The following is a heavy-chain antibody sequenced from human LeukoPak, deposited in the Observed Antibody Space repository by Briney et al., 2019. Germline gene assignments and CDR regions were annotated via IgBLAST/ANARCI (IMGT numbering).Heavy chain of an antibody. Sequence: SETLSLTCTVSGGSINNYYWSWIRQPPGKGLEWIGYIYYSGSTNYNPSLKSRVTISIGTSNNQFSLKLSAVTAADTAVYYCARGVESYYFMDVWGKGTTVTVSS. D-gene: IGHD3-16*01. CDR3: ARGVESYYFMDV. CDR2: IYYSGST. V-gene: IGHV4-59*01. J-gene: IGHJ6*03. CDR1: GGSINNYY.